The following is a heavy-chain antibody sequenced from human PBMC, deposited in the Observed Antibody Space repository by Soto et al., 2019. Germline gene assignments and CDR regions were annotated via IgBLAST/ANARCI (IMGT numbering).Heavy chain of an antibody. V-gene: IGHV3-30*18. CDR1: GFTFSSYG. J-gene: IGHJ5*02. Sequence: GGSLRLSCAASGFTFSSYGMHWVRQAPGKGLEWVAVISYDGSNKYYADSVKGRFTISRDNSKNTLYLQMNSLRAEDTAVYYCAKGSSSGWYFSWFDPWGQGTLVTVST. CDR2: ISYDGSNK. CDR3: AKGSSSGWYFSWFDP. D-gene: IGHD6-19*01.